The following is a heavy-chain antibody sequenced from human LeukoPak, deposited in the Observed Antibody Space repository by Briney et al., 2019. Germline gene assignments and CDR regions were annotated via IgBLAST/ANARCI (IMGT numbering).Heavy chain of an antibody. CDR1: GGSISSSRYY. CDR3: ARVRAARPRWFDP. Sequence: PSETLSLTCTVSGGSISSSRYYWGWVRQPPGKGLEWIGSIYYSGSTYYNPSLKSRVTISVDTSKNQFSLKLSSVTAADTAVYYCARVRAARPRWFDPWGQGTLVTVSS. J-gene: IGHJ5*02. V-gene: IGHV4-39*07. D-gene: IGHD6-6*01. CDR2: IYYSGST.